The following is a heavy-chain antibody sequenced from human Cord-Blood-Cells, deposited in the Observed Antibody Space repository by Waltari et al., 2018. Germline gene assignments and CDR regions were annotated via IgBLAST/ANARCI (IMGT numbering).Heavy chain of an antibody. CDR3: ARRRAYYYYYGMDV. CDR2: ISYDGSNK. Sequence: QVQLVESGGGVVQPGRSLRLSCAASGFTFSSYGMHWVRLAPGKGLEWVAVISYDGSNKYYADSVKGRFTISRDNSKNTLYLQMNSLRAEDTAVYYCARRRAYYYYYGMDVWGQGTTVTVSS. J-gene: IGHJ6*02. V-gene: IGHV3-30*04. CDR1: GFTFSSYG.